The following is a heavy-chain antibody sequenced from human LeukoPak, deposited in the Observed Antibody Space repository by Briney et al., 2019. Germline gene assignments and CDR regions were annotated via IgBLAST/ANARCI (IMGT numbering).Heavy chain of an antibody. J-gene: IGHJ4*02. CDR3: AKARMRYSYDYYFDY. CDR1: GFTFSSYG. CDR2: ISYDGSNK. Sequence: GGSLRLSCAASGFTFSSYGMHWVRQAPGKGLEWVAVISYDGSNKYYADSVKGRFTIPRDNSKNTLYLQMNSLRAEDTAVYYCAKARMRYSYDYYFDYWGQGTLVTVSS. D-gene: IGHD5-18*01. V-gene: IGHV3-30*18.